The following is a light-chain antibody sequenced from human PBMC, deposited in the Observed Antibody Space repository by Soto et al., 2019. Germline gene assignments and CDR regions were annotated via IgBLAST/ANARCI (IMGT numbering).Light chain of an antibody. CDR2: ASS. J-gene: IGKJ3*01. V-gene: IGKV1-27*01. Sequence: QSPASPSASVGDKVAMTCRASQGIHNYLAWYQQRPGKVPKLLIYASSALQSGVPSRFSGSGSGTNFTLTISSLHPEDSASYYCHHFYDYPHSFGAGTKVDIK. CDR3: HHFYDYPHS. CDR1: QGIHNY.